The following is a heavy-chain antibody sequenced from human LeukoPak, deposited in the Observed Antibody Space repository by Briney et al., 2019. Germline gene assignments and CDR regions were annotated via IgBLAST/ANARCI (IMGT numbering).Heavy chain of an antibody. V-gene: IGHV3-33*01. D-gene: IGHD3-10*01. J-gene: IGHJ4*02. CDR3: ARGIFGSGSYPDF. CDR2: IWHDGSHK. Sequence: GGSLRLSCAASGLAFNTYAMHWVRQAPGQGLEWVALIWHDGSHKFYSNSVRGQFAISRDNSKNTLSLQMNNLRPEDTAVYYCARGIFGSGSYPDFWGQGTLVTVSS. CDR1: GLAFNTYA.